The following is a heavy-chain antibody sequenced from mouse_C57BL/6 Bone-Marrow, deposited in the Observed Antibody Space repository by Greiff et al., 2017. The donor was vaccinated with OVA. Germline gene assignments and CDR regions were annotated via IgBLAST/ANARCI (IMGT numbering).Heavy chain of an antibody. Sequence: EVKLQQSGAELVRPGASVKLSCTASGFTIKDDYMHWVKQRPEQGLEWIGWIDPENGDTEYASKFQGKATITADTSSNTAYLQLSSLTSEDTAVYYCTTLGYYVDYWGQGTTLTVSS. CDR1: GFTIKDDY. J-gene: IGHJ2*01. CDR3: TTLGYYVDY. V-gene: IGHV14-4*01. CDR2: IDPENGDT.